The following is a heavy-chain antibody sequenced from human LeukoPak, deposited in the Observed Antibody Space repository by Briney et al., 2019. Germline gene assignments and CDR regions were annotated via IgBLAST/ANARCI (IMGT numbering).Heavy chain of an antibody. Sequence: GGSLRLSCAASGFIFSSYGMYWVRQAPGKGLEWVAFIRYDGSNKYYADSVKGRFTISRDNSKNTLYLQMNSLRAEDTAVYYCAKAASWSTPAMYYFDYWGQGILVTVSS. CDR3: AKAASWSTPAMYYFDY. CDR1: GFIFSSYG. J-gene: IGHJ4*02. D-gene: IGHD4-23*01. CDR2: IRYDGSNK. V-gene: IGHV3-30*02.